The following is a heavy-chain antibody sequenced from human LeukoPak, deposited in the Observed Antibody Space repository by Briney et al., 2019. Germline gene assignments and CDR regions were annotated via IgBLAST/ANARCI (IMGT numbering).Heavy chain of an antibody. V-gene: IGHV3-74*01. CDR1: GFTFRNNW. J-gene: IGHJ4*02. D-gene: IGHD3-10*01. CDR2: INSDGRTT. Sequence: GGSLRLSCAASGFTFRNNWMHWVRQAPGKGLVWVSRINSDGRTTTYADSVKGRFTISRDNAKNTLYLQMNSLRAEDTAVDYCAIIKEGWGQGTLVTVSS. CDR3: AIIKEG.